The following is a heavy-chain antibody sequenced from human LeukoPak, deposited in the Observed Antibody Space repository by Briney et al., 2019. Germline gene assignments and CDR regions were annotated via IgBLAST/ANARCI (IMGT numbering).Heavy chain of an antibody. J-gene: IGHJ4*02. D-gene: IGHD3-22*01. V-gene: IGHV4-30-4*01. Sequence: PSQTLSLTCTVSGGPISSGDYYWSWIRQPPGKGLEWIGYIYYSGSTYYNPSLKSRVTISVDTSKNQFSLKLSSVTAADTAVYYCARENYYDSSVVDYWGQGTLVTVSS. CDR3: ARENYYDSSVVDY. CDR1: GGPISSGDYY. CDR2: IYYSGST.